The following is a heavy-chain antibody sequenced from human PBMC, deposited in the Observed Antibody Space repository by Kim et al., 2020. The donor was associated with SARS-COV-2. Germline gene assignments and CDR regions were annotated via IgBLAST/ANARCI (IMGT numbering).Heavy chain of an antibody. Sequence: SETLSLTCTVSGGSISSSSYYWGWIRQPPGKGLEWIGSIYYSGSTYYNPSLKSRVTISVDTSKNQFSLKLSSVTAADTAVYYCAGRVGGYDVSSSYFDYWGQGTLVTVSS. D-gene: IGHD5-12*01. CDR3: AGRVGGYDVSSSYFDY. CDR1: GGSISSSSYY. V-gene: IGHV4-39*01. J-gene: IGHJ4*02. CDR2: IYYSGST.